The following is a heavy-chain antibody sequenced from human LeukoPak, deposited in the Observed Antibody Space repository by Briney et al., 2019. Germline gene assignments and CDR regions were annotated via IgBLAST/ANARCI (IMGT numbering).Heavy chain of an antibody. D-gene: IGHD6-13*01. CDR2: IYYTGRT. V-gene: IGHV4-59*01. J-gene: IGHJ4*02. CDR3: ARDRGNYFDY. Sequence: SETLCLTCSVSGGSISTYYWSWIRQPPGKGLEWIGYIYYTGRTNYSPSLQSRLTISIDTSKNHFSLKLSSVTAPDTAVYYCARDRGNYFDYWGQGTLVTVSS. CDR1: GGSISTYY.